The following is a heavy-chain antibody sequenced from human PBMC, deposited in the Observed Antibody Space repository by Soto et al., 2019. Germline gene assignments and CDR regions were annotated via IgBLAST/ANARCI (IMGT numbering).Heavy chain of an antibody. CDR1: GGTFSSYA. Sequence: QVQLVQSGAEVKKPGSSVKVSCKASGGTFSSYAISWVRQAPGQWLEWMGGIIPIFGTANYAQKFQGRVTITADESTSTAYMELSSLRSEDTAVYYCARGWSYYDPEYFQHWGQGTLVTVSS. CDR2: IIPIFGTA. D-gene: IGHD1-26*01. J-gene: IGHJ1*01. CDR3: ARGWSYYDPEYFQH. V-gene: IGHV1-69*12.